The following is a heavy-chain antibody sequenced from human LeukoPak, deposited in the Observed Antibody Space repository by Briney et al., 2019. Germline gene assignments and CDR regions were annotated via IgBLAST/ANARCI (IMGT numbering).Heavy chain of an antibody. J-gene: IGHJ4*02. CDR1: GFTFTNAW. CDR3: TTARRYYDSSGFYPFDC. D-gene: IGHD3-22*01. CDR2: IKSKTDGGTT. V-gene: IGHV3-15*01. Sequence: GGSLRLSCAASGFTFTNAWMTWVRQAPGKGLEWIGRIKSKTDGGTTDYAAPMKGRFIISRDDSKNMLYLDMNSLKTEDTAMYYCTTARRYYDSSGFYPFDCWGQGTLVTVSS.